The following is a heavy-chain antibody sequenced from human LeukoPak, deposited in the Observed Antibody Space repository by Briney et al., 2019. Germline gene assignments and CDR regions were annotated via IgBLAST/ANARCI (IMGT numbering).Heavy chain of an antibody. CDR2: INHSGST. CDR3: ARGLKSGYSYGRPFDY. D-gene: IGHD5-18*01. Sequence: SQTLSLTCAVSGGSFSGYYWSWVRHPPGKGLEWVGEINHSGSTPYNPSLKSRVTISVDTSKNQVSLKLSSVAAADTAVYYCARGLKSGYSYGRPFDYWGQGTLVTVSS. V-gene: IGHV4-34*01. J-gene: IGHJ4*02. CDR1: GGSFSGYY.